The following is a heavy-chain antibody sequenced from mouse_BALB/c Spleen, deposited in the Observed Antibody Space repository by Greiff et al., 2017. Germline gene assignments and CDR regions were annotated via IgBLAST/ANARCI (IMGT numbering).Heavy chain of an antibody. V-gene: IGHV3-2*02. CDR2: ISYSGST. Sequence: EVQLQESGPGLVKPSQSLSLTCTVTGYSITSDYAWYWIRQFPGNKLEWMGYISYSGSTSYNPSLKSRISITRDTSKNQFFLQLNSVTTEDTATYYCASSTGTWYFDVWGAGTTVTVSS. D-gene: IGHD4-1*02. CDR3: ASSTGTWYFDV. J-gene: IGHJ1*01. CDR1: GYSITSDYA.